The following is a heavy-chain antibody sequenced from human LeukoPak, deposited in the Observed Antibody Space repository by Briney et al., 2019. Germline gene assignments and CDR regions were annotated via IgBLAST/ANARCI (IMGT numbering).Heavy chain of an antibody. Sequence: GGSLRLSCAASGFTFSSYAMSWVRQAPGKGLEWVSGISTSGGSTSYADSVKGRFTISRDNPRNTLYMQMNSLRAEDTAVYCCAIMHRYYDGSGYWVQWGQGTLVTVSS. CDR2: ISTSGGST. D-gene: IGHD3-22*01. V-gene: IGHV3-23*01. CDR1: GFTFSSYA. J-gene: IGHJ4*02. CDR3: AIMHRYYDGSGYWVQ.